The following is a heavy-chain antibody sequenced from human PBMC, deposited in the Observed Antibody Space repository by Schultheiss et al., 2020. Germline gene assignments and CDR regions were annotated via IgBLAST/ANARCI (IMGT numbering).Heavy chain of an antibody. D-gene: IGHD1-26*01. CDR3: TTDLEEWELGLDV. CDR1: GFTVSSNY. J-gene: IGHJ6*02. Sequence: GGSLRLSCAASGFTVSSNYMSWVRQAPGKGLEWVSAISGSGGSTYYADSVKGRFTISRDNSKNTLYLQMNSLKTEDTAVYYCTTDLEEWELGLDVWGQGTTVTVSS. CDR2: ISGSGGST. V-gene: IGHV3-23*01.